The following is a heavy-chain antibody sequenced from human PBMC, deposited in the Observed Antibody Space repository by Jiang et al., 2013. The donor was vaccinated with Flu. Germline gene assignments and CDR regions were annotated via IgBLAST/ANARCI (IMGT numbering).Heavy chain of an antibody. CDR3: ARDTHMVPGHFDC. V-gene: IGHV4-39*01. CDR1: GGSMSSNSHY. J-gene: IGHJ4*02. Sequence: LLKPSETLSLSCTVSGGSMSSNSHYWAWIRQPPGKGLEWIGSISYRGDTYYNPSLKSRVTISVDTSKNQFSLRLSSVTAADTAVYFCARDTHMVPGHFDCWGPGTLVTVSS. D-gene: IGHD5-18*01. CDR2: ISYRGDT.